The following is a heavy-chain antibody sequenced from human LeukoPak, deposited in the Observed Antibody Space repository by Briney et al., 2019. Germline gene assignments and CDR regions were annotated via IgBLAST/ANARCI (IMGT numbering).Heavy chain of an antibody. J-gene: IGHJ4*02. V-gene: IGHV6-1*01. CDR3: ARVGAFDWLSLDY. CDR1: GDSVSSNTAA. Sequence: SQTLSLTCGISGDSVSSNTAAWNWIRQSASRGLEWLGRTYYRSKWYNNYAVSVKSRITINSDSSKNQFSLKLSSVTAADTAVYYCARVGAFDWLSLDYWGQGTLVTVSS. CDR2: TYYRSKWYN. D-gene: IGHD3-9*01.